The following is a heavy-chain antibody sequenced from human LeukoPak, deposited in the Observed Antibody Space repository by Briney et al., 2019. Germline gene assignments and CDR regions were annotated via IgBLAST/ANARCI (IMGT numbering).Heavy chain of an antibody. CDR3: GSQLGG. D-gene: IGHD3-16*01. CDR1: GGSFSGYY. V-gene: IGHV4-59*10. J-gene: IGHJ3*01. Sequence: SETLSLTCAVYGGSFSGYYWSWIRQPAGKGLEWIGRIYTSGSTNYNPSLKSRVTMSVDTSKNQFSLKLSSVTAADTAVYYCGSQLGGWGQGTMVTVSS. CDR2: IYTSGST.